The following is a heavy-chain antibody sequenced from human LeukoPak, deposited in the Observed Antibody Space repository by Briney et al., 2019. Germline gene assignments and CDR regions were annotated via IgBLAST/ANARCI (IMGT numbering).Heavy chain of an antibody. J-gene: IGHJ4*02. CDR1: GGSISSYY. CDR3: ASPTDYATHYYFAY. Sequence: SETLSLTCTVSGGSISSYYWSWIRQPPGKGLEWIGYIYYSGRTNYNPSLKSRVTVSVDTSKNQFSLKLSSVTAADTAVYYCASPTDYATHYYFAYWGQGTLVTVSS. V-gene: IGHV4-59*08. D-gene: IGHD4-17*01. CDR2: IYYSGRT.